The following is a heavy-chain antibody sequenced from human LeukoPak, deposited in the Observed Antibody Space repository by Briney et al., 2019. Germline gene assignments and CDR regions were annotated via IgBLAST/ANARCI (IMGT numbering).Heavy chain of an antibody. CDR3: AGHHPRNTVDF. CDR2: ISYSGST. V-gene: IGHV4-59*08. D-gene: IGHD2-8*02. Sequence: SETLSLTCAVYGGSFSGYYWSWIRQPPGKGLEWIGYISYSGSTNYNPSLKSRVTISLDTSKNQFSLKLSSVTAADTAVYYCAGHHPRNTVDFWGQGTLVTVSS. J-gene: IGHJ4*02. CDR1: GGSFSGYY.